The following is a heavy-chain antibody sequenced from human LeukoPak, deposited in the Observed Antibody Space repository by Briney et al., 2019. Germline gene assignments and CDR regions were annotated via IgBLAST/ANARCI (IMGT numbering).Heavy chain of an antibody. Sequence: PGGSLRLSCAASGFTFSSYAMSWVRQAPGKGLEWVSAISGSGGSTYYADSVKGRFTISRDNSKNTLHLQMNSLRAEDTAVYYCAKSGYGDYEFWFDPWGQGTLVTVSS. J-gene: IGHJ5*02. CDR2: ISGSGGST. CDR3: AKSGYGDYEFWFDP. V-gene: IGHV3-23*01. D-gene: IGHD4-17*01. CDR1: GFTFSSYA.